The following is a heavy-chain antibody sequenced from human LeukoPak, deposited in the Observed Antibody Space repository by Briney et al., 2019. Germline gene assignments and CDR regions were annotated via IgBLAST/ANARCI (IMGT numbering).Heavy chain of an antibody. CDR3: ARDPGGVERLRFANWVDP. D-gene: IGHD5-12*01. CDR1: GGSISSYY. Sequence: SETLSLTCTVSGGSISSYYWSWIRQPPGKGLEWIGYIYYSGSTNYNPSLKSRVTISVDTSKNQFSLKLSSVTAADTAVYYCARDPGGVERLRFANWVDPWGQGTLVTVSS. J-gene: IGHJ5*02. CDR2: IYYSGST. V-gene: IGHV4-59*12.